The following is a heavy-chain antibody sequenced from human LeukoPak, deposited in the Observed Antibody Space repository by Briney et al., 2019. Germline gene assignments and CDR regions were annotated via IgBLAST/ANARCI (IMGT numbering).Heavy chain of an antibody. V-gene: IGHV3-7*01. J-gene: IGHJ4*02. CDR3: ARAVDVADY. Sequence: PGGSLRLYCAASGFIFTDHWMSWVRQAPGKGLEWVANIKEDESAKFYADSVRGRFTISRDNAKNSLYLQMNNLRVEDTAVYYCARAVDVADYWGRGTLVTVSS. D-gene: IGHD3-16*01. CDR2: IKEDESAK. CDR1: GFIFTDHW.